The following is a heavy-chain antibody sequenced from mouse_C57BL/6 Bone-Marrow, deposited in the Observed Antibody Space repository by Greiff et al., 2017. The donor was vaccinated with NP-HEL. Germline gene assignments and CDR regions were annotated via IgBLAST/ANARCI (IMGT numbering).Heavy chain of an antibody. J-gene: IGHJ2*01. CDR1: GYTFTSYG. CDR2: IYPRSGNT. V-gene: IGHV1-81*01. CDR3: ARCSGYSNYFDY. Sequence: VQLQQSGAELARPGASVKLSCKASGYTFTSYGISWVKQRTGQGLEWIGEIYPRSGNTYYNEKFKGKATLTADKSSSTAYMELRSLTSEDSAVYFCARCSGYSNYFDYWGQGTTLTVSA. D-gene: IGHD2-3*01.